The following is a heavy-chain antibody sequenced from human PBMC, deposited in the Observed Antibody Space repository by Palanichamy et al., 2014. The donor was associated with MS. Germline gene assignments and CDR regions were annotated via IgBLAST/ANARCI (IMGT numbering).Heavy chain of an antibody. D-gene: IGHD3-10*01. J-gene: IGHJ6*03. CDR2: IYYTGNT. V-gene: IGHV4-61*08. CDR3: ARGVWFRESDPDYYYHYMDV. CDR1: GGSVSSGGYY. Sequence: QVQLQESGPGLVKPSETLSLTCTVSGGSVSSGGYYWNWIRQPPGKGLEWIGYIYYTGNTIYNPSLKSRVTISVDTSKNLFSLKLSSVTAADTAVYFCARGVWFRESDPDYYYHYMDVWGKGTTVTVSS.